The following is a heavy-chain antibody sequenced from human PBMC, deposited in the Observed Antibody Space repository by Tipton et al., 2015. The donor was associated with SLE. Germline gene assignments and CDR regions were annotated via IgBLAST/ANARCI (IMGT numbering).Heavy chain of an antibody. J-gene: IGHJ6*03. CDR2: IDPSDSYT. CDR1: GYSFTSYW. CDR3: ARRGAVAAPRYSLVYYMDV. V-gene: IGHV5-10-1*01. Sequence: VQLVQSGAEVKKPGESLRISCKGSGYSFTSYWISWVRQMPGKGLEWMGRIDPSDSYTNYSPSFQGHVTISADKSISTAYLQWSSLKASDTAMYYCARRGAVAAPRYSLVYYMDVWGKGTTVTVSS. D-gene: IGHD6-19*01.